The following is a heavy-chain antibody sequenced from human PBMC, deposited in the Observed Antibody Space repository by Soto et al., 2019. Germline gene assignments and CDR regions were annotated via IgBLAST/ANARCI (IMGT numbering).Heavy chain of an antibody. CDR1: GFTFGRFG. D-gene: IGHD3-10*01. Sequence: EVQMLESGGGLVQPGGSLRLSCVASGFTFGRFGMSWVRQAAGKGLEWVSGISNSGSGTYYADSVKGRFTKSRDNAKNTLYLQMSGLRGEDTALYYCSSSSPASDYWGQGTLVTVSS. J-gene: IGHJ4*02. CDR3: SSSSPASDY. V-gene: IGHV3-23*01. CDR2: ISNSGSGT.